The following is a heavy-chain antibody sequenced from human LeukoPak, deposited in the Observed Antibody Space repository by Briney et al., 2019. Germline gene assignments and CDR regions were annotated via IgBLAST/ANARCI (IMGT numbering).Heavy chain of an antibody. CDR2: INRDGSGK. CDR1: GFTFSNYW. V-gene: IGHV3-7*01. CDR3: EGGLGY. Sequence: GGSLRLSCAASGFTFSNYWMRWVRQAPGKGLEWVANINRDGSGKYYVDSVKGRFIISRDNAKNSLYLQMNSLGADDTAVYYCEGGLGYWGQGTLVTVS. J-gene: IGHJ4*02. D-gene: IGHD2-15*01.